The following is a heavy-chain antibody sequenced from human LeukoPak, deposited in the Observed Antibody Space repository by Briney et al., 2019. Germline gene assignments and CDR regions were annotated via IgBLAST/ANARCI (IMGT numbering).Heavy chain of an antibody. CDR3: ARGRGIAVAGTRWFDP. V-gene: IGHV1-69*05. CDR1: GGTFSSYA. Sequence: GSSVKVSCKASGGTFSSYAISWVRQAPGQGLEWMGRIIPIFGTANYAQKFQGRVTITTDESTSTAYMELSSLRSEDTAVHYCARGRGIAVAGTRWFDPWGQGTLVTVSS. D-gene: IGHD6-19*01. CDR2: IIPIFGTA. J-gene: IGHJ5*02.